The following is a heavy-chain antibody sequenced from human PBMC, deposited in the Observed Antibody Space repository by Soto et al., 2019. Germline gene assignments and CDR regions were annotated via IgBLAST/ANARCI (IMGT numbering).Heavy chain of an antibody. Sequence: PGGSLSLSCAASGFTFSSYAMSWVRQAPGKGLEWVSAISGSGGSTYYAESVKGRFTISRDNSKNTLYLQMNSLRAEDTAVYYCAKVSKALYYDSSGARVEYFQHWGQGTLVTVSS. CDR1: GFTFSSYA. J-gene: IGHJ1*01. CDR2: ISGSGGST. CDR3: AKVSKALYYDSSGARVEYFQH. D-gene: IGHD3-22*01. V-gene: IGHV3-23*01.